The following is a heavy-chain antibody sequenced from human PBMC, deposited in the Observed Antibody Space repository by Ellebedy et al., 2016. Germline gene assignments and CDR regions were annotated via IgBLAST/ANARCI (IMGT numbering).Heavy chain of an antibody. J-gene: IGHJ6*03. V-gene: IGHV3-11*01. CDR3: ARERREYYYYYYIDV. CDR1: GFSFSDYY. Sequence: GGSLRLSXAASGFSFSDYYMSWIRQAPGKGLEWISYIRNSGSTIYYADSVKGRFTISRDNTKNSLYLQMNSLRAEDTAVYYCARERREYYYYYYIDVWGKGTTVTVSS. CDR2: IRNSGSTI.